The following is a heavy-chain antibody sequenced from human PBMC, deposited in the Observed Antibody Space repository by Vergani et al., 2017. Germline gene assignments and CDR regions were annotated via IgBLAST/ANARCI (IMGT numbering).Heavy chain of an antibody. CDR3: AKGGLGDGYDLGLFYFDY. V-gene: IGHV3-23*01. CDR2: ISGSGGST. J-gene: IGHJ4*02. CDR1: GFTFSSYA. Sequence: EVQLLESGGGLVQPGGSLRLSCAASGFTFSSYAMSWVRQAPGKGLEWVSAISGSGGSTYYADSVKGRFTISRDNSKNTLYLQMNSLRAEDTAVYYCAKGGLGDGYDLGLFYFDYWGQGTLVTVSS. D-gene: IGHD5-12*01.